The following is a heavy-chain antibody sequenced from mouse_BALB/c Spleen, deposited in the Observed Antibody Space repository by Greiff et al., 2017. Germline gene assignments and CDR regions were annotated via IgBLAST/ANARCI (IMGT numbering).Heavy chain of an antibody. Sequence: EVMLVESGGGLVKPGGSLKLSCAASGFTFSSYTMSWVRQTPEKRLEWVATISSGGSYTYYPDSVKGRFTISRDNAKNTLYLQMSSLKSEDTAMYYCTRDRDDGYYFDYWGQGTTLTVSS. CDR3: TRDRDDGYYFDY. V-gene: IGHV5-6-4*01. J-gene: IGHJ2*01. CDR1: GFTFSSYT. D-gene: IGHD2-3*01. CDR2: ISSGGSYT.